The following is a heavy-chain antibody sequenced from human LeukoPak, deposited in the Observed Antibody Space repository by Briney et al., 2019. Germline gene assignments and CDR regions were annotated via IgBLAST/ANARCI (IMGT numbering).Heavy chain of an antibody. V-gene: IGHV2-5*02. CDR3: AHRRHHYDSGSYYFDY. CDR2: IYWDDDK. D-gene: IGHD3-10*01. CDR1: GFSLRSNGVG. Sequence: SGPTLVNPTQTLTLTCTFSGFSLRSNGVGVAWIRQPPGKALEWLALIYWDDDKRYSPSLRSRLTISKDTSKDQVVLTMTNMDPVDTATYYCAHRRHHYDSGSYYFDYWGQGTVVTVSS. J-gene: IGHJ4*02.